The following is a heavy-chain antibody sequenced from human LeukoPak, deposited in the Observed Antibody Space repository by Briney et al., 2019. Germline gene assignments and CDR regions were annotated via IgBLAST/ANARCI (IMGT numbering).Heavy chain of an antibody. Sequence: PGGSLRPSCAASGFTFSSYSMNWVRQAPGKGLEWVSSISSSSSYIYYADSVKGRFTISRDNSKNTLFLQMNSLRAEDTAVYYCAKWKTVAATDYWGQGTLVTVSS. CDR2: ISSSSSYI. CDR3: AKWKTVAATDY. CDR1: GFTFSSYS. D-gene: IGHD6-19*01. V-gene: IGHV3-21*04. J-gene: IGHJ4*02.